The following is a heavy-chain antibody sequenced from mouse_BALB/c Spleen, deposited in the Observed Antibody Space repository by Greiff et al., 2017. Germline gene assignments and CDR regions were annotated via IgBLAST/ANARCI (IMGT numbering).Heavy chain of an antibody. CDR3: ARDDYDTFFAY. D-gene: IGHD2-4*01. J-gene: IGHJ3*01. CDR2: ISYSGST. V-gene: IGHV3-2*02. CDR1: GYSITSDYA. Sequence: EVQLQESGPGLVKPSQSLSLTCTVTGYSITSDYAWNWIRQFPGNKLEWMGYISYSGSTSYNPSLKSRISITRDTSKNQFFLQLNSVTTEDTATYYCARDDYDTFFAYWGQGTLVTVSA.